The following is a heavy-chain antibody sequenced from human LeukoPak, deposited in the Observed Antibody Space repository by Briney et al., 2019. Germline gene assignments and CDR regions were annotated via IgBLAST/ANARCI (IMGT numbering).Heavy chain of an antibody. D-gene: IGHD3-22*01. J-gene: IGHJ4*02. V-gene: IGHV3-49*04. CDR2: IRSKAYGGTT. CDR1: GFTFGEYA. CDR3: TREAPGGDYYDSSGYGTSY. Sequence: GGSLRLSCTASGFTFGEYAMSWVRQAPGKGLEWVGFIRSKAYGGTTEYAASVKGRFTISRDDSKSIAYLQMNSLKTDDTAVYYCTREAPGGDYYDSSGYGTSYWGQGILVTVSS.